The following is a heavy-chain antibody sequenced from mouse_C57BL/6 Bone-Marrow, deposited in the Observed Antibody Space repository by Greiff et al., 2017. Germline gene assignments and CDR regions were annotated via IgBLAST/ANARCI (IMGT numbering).Heavy chain of an antibody. J-gene: IGHJ4*01. CDR2: IDPSDSYT. Sequence: VQLQQPGAELVMPGASVKLSCKASGYTFTSYWMHWVKQRPGQGLEWIGEIDPSDSYTNYNQKFKGKSTLTVDKSSSTAYMQLSSLTSADSAVYYCARCGPYAMDYWGQGTSVTVSS. V-gene: IGHV1-69*01. CDR3: ARCGPYAMDY. D-gene: IGHD1-1*02. CDR1: GYTFTSYW.